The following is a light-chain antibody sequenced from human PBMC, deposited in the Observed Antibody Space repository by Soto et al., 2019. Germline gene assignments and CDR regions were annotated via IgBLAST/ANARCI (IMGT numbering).Light chain of an antibody. CDR2: GAS. J-gene: IGKJ5*01. V-gene: IGKV3-20*01. Sequence: EIVWTQSPVTLSLSPGERATLSCRASQSVSSSYLAWYQQKPGQAPSLLIYGASSRATGIPDRFSGSGYGTDFTLTIIRLEPEEFAGYYCQQYGSSPITFGQGTRLEIK. CDR1: QSVSSSY. CDR3: QQYGSSPIT.